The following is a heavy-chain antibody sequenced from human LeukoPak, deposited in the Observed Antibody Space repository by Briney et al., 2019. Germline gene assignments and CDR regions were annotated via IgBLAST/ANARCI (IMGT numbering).Heavy chain of an antibody. CDR2: INPSGGST. CDR1: GYTFTSYY. J-gene: IGHJ4*02. CDR3: ASGFKYYYDSSGYYGY. Sequence: ASVKVSCKASGYTFTSYYMHWVRQAPGQGLEWMGIINPSGGSTSYAQKFQGRVTMTRNTSISTAYMELSSLRSEDTAVYYCASGFKYYYDSSGYYGYWGQGTLVTVSS. V-gene: IGHV1-46*01. D-gene: IGHD3-22*01.